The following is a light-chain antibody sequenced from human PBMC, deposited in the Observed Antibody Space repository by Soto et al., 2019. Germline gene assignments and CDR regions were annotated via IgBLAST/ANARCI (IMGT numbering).Light chain of an antibody. J-gene: IGKJ2*01. CDR3: QQYKAYPYT. V-gene: IGKV1-5*03. Sequence: DIQMTQSPSTLSASVGDTVTITCRASQTISGWLAWYQQKPGKAPKLLISKASSLESGVPSRFSGSGSGTEFSLTISSLQPDDFAIYYCQQYKAYPYTFGQGTKLEMK. CDR2: KAS. CDR1: QTISGW.